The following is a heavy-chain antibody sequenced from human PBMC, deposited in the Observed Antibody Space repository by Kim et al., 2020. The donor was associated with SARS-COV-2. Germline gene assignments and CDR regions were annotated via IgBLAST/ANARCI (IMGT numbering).Heavy chain of an antibody. J-gene: IGHJ4*02. CDR2: IYPADSQT. V-gene: IGHV5-51*01. Sequence: GESLKISCKGSGYSFTSYWIAWVRQMPGKGLDWMGIIYPADSQTRYSPSFQGQVTISADKSITTAYLQWNTLEASDTAMYYCAGRNRIKDSWGQGTLVTVSS. CDR1: GYSFTSYW. CDR3: AGRNRIKDS.